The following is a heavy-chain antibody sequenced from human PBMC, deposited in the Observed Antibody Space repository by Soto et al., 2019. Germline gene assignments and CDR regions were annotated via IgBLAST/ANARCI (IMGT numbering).Heavy chain of an antibody. CDR3: ATSYCRDGVRCNWFDP. D-gene: IGHD2-15*01. CDR1: GGSVSTY. V-gene: IGHV4-59*02. Sequence: QVQLQESGPRLVKTSETLSLTCPVSGGSVSTYWGWIRQPPGKGLEWLGYINYRTTTKYNSSLKNRVTISVATFKTQVSLSLRSVTPADTAVYYCATSYCRDGVRCNWFDPWGQGILVIVSS. J-gene: IGHJ5*02. CDR2: INYRTTT.